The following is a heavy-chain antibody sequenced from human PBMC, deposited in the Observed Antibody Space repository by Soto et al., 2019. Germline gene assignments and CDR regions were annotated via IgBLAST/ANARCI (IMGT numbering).Heavy chain of an antibody. V-gene: IGHV3-9*01. D-gene: IGHD3-9*01. CDR3: KKNIPRGLGDYFIFWVFDI. CDR2: ISWNSGSI. J-gene: IGHJ3*02. Sequence: SLRLSCAASGFTFDDYAMHWVRQAPGKGLEWVSGISWNSGSIGYADSVKGRFTISRDNAKNSLYLQMNSLRAEDTALYYCKKNIPRGLGDYFIFWVFDIGGKGKMVT. CDR1: GFTFDDYA.